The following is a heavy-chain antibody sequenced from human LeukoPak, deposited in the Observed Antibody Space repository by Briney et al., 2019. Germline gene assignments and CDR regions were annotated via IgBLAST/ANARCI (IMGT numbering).Heavy chain of an antibody. Sequence: GGSLRLSCAASGFTLSNYEMLWVRQSPGKGLEWVSEISSSATGTNYADSVKGRVTISRDNANNSLYLQMNSLRAEDTAVYYCASKWFSWGRGTLVTVSS. J-gene: IGHJ4*02. CDR2: ISSSATGT. CDR3: ASKWFS. V-gene: IGHV3-48*03. CDR1: GFTLSNYE. D-gene: IGHD3-22*01.